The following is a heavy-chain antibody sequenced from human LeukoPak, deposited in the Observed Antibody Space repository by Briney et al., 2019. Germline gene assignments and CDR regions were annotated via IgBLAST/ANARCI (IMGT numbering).Heavy chain of an antibody. CDR1: GGTFSNYA. Sequence: SVKVSCKASGGTFSNYAISWVRQAPGQGLEWLGGIIPMFGTAKYAQKFQGRVTITTDESTTTAYMELVSLRFEDTAVYYCLRRQALRGRHRAFDPWGQGTLVTVTS. CDR3: LRRQALRGRHRAFDP. CDR2: IIPMFGTA. D-gene: IGHD6-25*01. J-gene: IGHJ5*02. V-gene: IGHV1-69*05.